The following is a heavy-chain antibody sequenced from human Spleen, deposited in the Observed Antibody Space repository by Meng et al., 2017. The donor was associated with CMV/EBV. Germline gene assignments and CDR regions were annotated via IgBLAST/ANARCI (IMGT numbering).Heavy chain of an antibody. J-gene: IGHJ4*02. V-gene: IGHV2-5*02. Sequence: GVGVGWIRQPPGKALEWLALIYWDDDKRYNPSLKSRLTITKDTSKNQVVLTMTNMDPVDTATYYCIHALSVTYDYVWGSYRCLVDYWGQGTLVTVSS. CDR1: GVG. CDR2: IYWDDDK. D-gene: IGHD3-16*02. CDR3: IHALSVTYDYVWGSYRCLVDY.